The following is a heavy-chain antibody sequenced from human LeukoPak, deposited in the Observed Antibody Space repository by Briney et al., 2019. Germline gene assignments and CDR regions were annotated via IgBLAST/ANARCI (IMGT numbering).Heavy chain of an antibody. V-gene: IGHV3-30-3*01. CDR2: ISYDGSNK. CDR3: AKDFDYDFWSGYFDAFGI. J-gene: IGHJ3*02. CDR1: GFTFSSYA. Sequence: GGSLRLSCAASGFTFSSYAMHWVRQAPGKGLEWVAVISYDGSNKYYADSVKGRFTISRDNSKNTLYLQMNSLRAEDTAVYYCAKDFDYDFWSGYFDAFGIWGQGTMVTVSS. D-gene: IGHD3-3*01.